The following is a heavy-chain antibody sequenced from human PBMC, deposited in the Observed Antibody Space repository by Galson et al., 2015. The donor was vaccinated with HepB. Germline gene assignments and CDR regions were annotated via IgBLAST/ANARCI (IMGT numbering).Heavy chain of an antibody. CDR3: ARIRIGDSSGYLHNAFDI. CDR1: GFSLVSSGMR. Sequence: PALVKPTQTLKLTCTVSGFSLVSSGMRVSWIRQPPGKALEWLARIDWDDDKFYSTSLKTRLTISKDTSKNQVVLTMTNIDPVDTATYYCARIRIGDSSGYLHNAFDIWGQGTMVTVSS. V-gene: IGHV2-70*04. J-gene: IGHJ3*02. D-gene: IGHD3-22*01. CDR2: IDWDDDK.